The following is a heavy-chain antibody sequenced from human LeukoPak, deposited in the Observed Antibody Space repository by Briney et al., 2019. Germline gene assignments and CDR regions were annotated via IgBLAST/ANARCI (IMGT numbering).Heavy chain of an antibody. CDR2: ISNSSNTI. Sequence: GGSLRLSCAASGFTFSRCSRDWVRQPPGKGLEWVSYISNSSNTIYYGAPAKGRFTNYRDNAKNSLYLKMNRLRAEAPAVYSCAREPAYGDSATDTWGQGTPLTVSS. D-gene: IGHD4-17*01. J-gene: IGHJ5*02. V-gene: IGHV3-48*01. CDR1: GFTFSRCS. CDR3: AREPAYGDSATDT.